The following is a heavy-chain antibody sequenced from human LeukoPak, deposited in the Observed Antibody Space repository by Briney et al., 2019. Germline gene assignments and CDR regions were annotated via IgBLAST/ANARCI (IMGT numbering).Heavy chain of an antibody. CDR2: IYYSGST. Sequence: PSQTLSLTCTVSGGSISSGDYYWSWIRQPPGKGLEWIGYIYYSGSTYYNPSLKSRVTISVDTSKNQFSLKLSSVTAADTAVYYCARSPGYYDSSGYHAVGDYWAREPWSPSPQ. CDR1: GGSISSGDYY. V-gene: IGHV4-30-4*01. D-gene: IGHD3-22*01. J-gene: IGHJ4*02. CDR3: ARSPGYYDSSGYHAVGDY.